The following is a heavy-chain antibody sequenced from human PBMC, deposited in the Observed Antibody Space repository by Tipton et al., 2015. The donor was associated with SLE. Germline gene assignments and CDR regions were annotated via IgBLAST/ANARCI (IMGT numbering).Heavy chain of an antibody. J-gene: IGHJ4*02. CDR2: IHYSGST. CDR1: GGSISSYY. V-gene: IGHV4-59*12. CDR3: AKDYNHDNADYN. Sequence: TLSLTCTVSGGSISSYYWRWIRQPPGKGLEWIGHIHYSGSTNYDPSLKRRVTISVDTSKNQFSLKLSPVTVADTAVYYCAKDYNHDNADYNWGQGTLVIVSS. D-gene: IGHD4-17*01.